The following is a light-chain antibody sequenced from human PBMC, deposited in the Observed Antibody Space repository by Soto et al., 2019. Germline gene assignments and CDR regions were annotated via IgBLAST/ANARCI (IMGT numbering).Light chain of an antibody. CDR1: QTISSW. Sequence: DLQMTKCPSPLTQPLCDRSAITGQASQTISSWLAWYQQKPGKAPKLLIYAASSLQSGVPSRFSGSGSGTDFTLAISSLQPEDFATYYCQQANSYSHAFGGGTKVDIK. J-gene: IGKJ4*02. V-gene: IGKV1-12*01. CDR3: QQANSYSHA. CDR2: AAS.